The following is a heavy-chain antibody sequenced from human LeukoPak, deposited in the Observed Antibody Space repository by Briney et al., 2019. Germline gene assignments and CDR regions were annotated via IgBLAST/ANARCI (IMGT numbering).Heavy chain of an antibody. CDR2: IYYSGST. CDR1: GGSISSYY. CDR3: ATATVTTYDFDS. Sequence: SETLSLTCTVSGGSISSYYWSWIRQPPGKGLEWIGSIYYSGSTYYNPSLKSRVTISVDTSKNQFSLKLSSVTAADTAVYYCATATVTTYDFDSWGRGTLVTVSS. V-gene: IGHV4-59*12. J-gene: IGHJ4*02. D-gene: IGHD4-17*01.